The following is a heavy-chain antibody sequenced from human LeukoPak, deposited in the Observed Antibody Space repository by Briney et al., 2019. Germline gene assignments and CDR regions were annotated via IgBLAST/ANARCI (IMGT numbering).Heavy chain of an antibody. V-gene: IGHV4-30-4*01. J-gene: IGHJ4*02. CDR3: ASARGYSYGLEDY. Sequence: SETLSLTCTVSGGSISSGDYCWSWIRQPPGKGLEWIGYIYYSGSTYYNPSLKSRVTISVDTAKNQFSLKLSSVTAADTAVYYCASARGYSYGLEDYWGQGTLVTVSS. CDR2: IYYSGST. CDR1: GGSISSGDYC. D-gene: IGHD5-18*01.